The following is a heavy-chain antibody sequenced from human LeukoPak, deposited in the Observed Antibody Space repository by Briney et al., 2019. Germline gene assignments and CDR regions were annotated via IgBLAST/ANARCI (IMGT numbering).Heavy chain of an antibody. J-gene: IGHJ4*02. CDR2: IDSGGSA. Sequence: GGSLRLSSAASGFSVSDNYMSWFRQAPGKGLEWLSVIDSGGSAIYAHSVRGRFTISRDSSKNTLHLQMDSLTIEDSALYYCARDHVVASGAVAYWGQGTLVTVSS. V-gene: IGHV3-53*05. CDR3: ARDHVVASGAVAY. D-gene: IGHD2-15*01. CDR1: GFSVSDNY.